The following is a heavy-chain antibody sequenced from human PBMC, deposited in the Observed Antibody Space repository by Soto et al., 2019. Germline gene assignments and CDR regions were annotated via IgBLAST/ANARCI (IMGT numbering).Heavy chain of an antibody. J-gene: IGHJ2*01. D-gene: IGHD4-17*01. Sequence: PGESLKISCKGPGYSLTSYWIGWVRQMPGKGLEWMGIIYPGDSDTRYSPSFQGQVTISADKSISTAYLQWSSLKASDTAMYYCARSAVTPVSHWYFDLWGRGTLVTVSS. CDR3: ARSAVTPVSHWYFDL. CDR2: IYPGDSDT. CDR1: GYSLTSYW. V-gene: IGHV5-51*01.